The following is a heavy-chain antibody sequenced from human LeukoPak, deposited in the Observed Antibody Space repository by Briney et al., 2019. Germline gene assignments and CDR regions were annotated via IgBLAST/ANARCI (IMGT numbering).Heavy chain of an antibody. CDR2: INAGNGNT. J-gene: IGHJ4*02. CDR1: GYTFINYA. Sequence: ASVKVSCKASGYTFINYAINWGRQAPGQRLKWMGWINAGNGNTKYSQKFQGRVTITRDTSASTAYMELSSLRSEDTAVYYCARGPRAAADDYWGQGTLVTVSS. D-gene: IGHD6-13*01. V-gene: IGHV1-3*01. CDR3: ARGPRAAADDY.